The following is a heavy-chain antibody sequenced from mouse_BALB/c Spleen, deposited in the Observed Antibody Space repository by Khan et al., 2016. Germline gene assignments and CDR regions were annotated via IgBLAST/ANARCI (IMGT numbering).Heavy chain of an antibody. D-gene: IGHD1-2*01. CDR1: GYTFSSYW. CDR3: ARERFITTAQFAY. CDR2: ILPGSGST. J-gene: IGHJ3*01. V-gene: IGHV1-9*01. Sequence: QVQLQQSGAELMKPGASVKISCKATGYTFSSYWIEWVKQRPGHGLEWIGEILPGSGSTNYNEKFKGKATFTADTSSNTAYMQLSSLTSEDSAVYYCARERFITTAQFAYWCQGTLVTVSA.